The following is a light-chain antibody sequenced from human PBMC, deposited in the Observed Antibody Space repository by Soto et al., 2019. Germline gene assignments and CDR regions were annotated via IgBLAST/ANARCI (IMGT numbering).Light chain of an antibody. CDR3: QQYNSYSPWT. CDR2: KAS. V-gene: IGKV1-5*03. Sequence: DIQMTQSPSTLSASVGDRVTITCRASQSISSWLAWYQQKPGQAPKLLIYKASSLESGVPSRFSGSGSGTEVTLTISSLQPDDFATEYCQQYNSYSPWTCGQGTNVEIK. CDR1: QSISSW. J-gene: IGKJ1*01.